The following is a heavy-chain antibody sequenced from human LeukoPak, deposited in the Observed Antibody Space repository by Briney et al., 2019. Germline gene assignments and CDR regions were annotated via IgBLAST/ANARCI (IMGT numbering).Heavy chain of an antibody. CDR2: INPNSGGT. Sequence: GASVKVSCKASGYTFTGYYMHWVRQAPGQGLEWMGWINPNSGGTNYAQKFQGRVTMTRDTSISTAYMELSRLRSDDTAVYYCARESSGSSFYYYYYMDIWGKGTTVTVSS. D-gene: IGHD3-10*01. V-gene: IGHV1-2*02. CDR3: ARESSGSSFYYYYYMDI. CDR1: GYTFTGYY. J-gene: IGHJ6*03.